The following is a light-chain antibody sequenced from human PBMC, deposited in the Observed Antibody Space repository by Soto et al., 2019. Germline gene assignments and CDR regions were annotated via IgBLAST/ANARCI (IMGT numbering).Light chain of an antibody. CDR1: QSVSSSY. V-gene: IGKV3-20*01. J-gene: IGKJ2*01. CDR3: QRYGRT. Sequence: EIVLTQSPGTLSSSPGERATLSCRASQSVSSSYLAWYQQKPGQAPRLLTYGASSRATGIPDRCRGSGSGTDFTRTISRLEPEDFAVYYCQRYGRTFGQGTKLEIK. CDR2: GAS.